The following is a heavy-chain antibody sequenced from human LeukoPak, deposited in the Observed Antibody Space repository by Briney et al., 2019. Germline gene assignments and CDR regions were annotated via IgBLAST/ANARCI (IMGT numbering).Heavy chain of an antibody. CDR3: ARCGFSGGSCYYLDY. D-gene: IGHD2-15*01. J-gene: IGHJ4*02. V-gene: IGHV5-51*01. CDR2: IYPGDLDT. CDR1: GYTFTNYW. Sequence: GESLKISCQTSGYTFTNYWVAWVRQMPGKGLEWIGTIYPGDLDTRYSTSFQCQVTISADKSITTAYLQSSSLKASDTAIYYCARCGFSGGSCYYLDYWGQGALVTVSS.